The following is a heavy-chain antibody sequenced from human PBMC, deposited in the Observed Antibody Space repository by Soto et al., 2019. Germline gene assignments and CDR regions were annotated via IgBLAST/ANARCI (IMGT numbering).Heavy chain of an antibody. CDR2: ISAYNGNT. V-gene: IGHV1-18*01. D-gene: IGHD6-19*01. J-gene: IGHJ6*04. CDR1: GYTFTSYG. CDR3: ARDRSDSSRCYDPIVRDYYYYGMDV. Sequence: ASVKVSCKASGYTFTSYGISWVRQAPGQGLEWMGWISAYNGNTNYAQKLQGRVTKTTDTSTSTAYMELRSLRSDDTAVYYCARDRSDSSRCYDPIVRDYYYYGMDVWGKGTTVTASS.